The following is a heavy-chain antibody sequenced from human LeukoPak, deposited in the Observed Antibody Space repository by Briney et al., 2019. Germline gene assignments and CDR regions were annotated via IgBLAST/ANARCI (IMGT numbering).Heavy chain of an antibody. CDR3: ARVGTWELQRVFDY. Sequence: GWSLRLSCAASGFTFTDYWMTWVRQVPGKGLEWVANIHKAGTESYYVDSVKGRFAISRDNAKNSLYLQLSSLRVDDTAVYYCARVGTWELQRVFDYWGQGTLVTVSS. D-gene: IGHD1-26*01. CDR2: IHKAGTES. V-gene: IGHV3-7*01. J-gene: IGHJ4*02. CDR1: GFTFTDYW.